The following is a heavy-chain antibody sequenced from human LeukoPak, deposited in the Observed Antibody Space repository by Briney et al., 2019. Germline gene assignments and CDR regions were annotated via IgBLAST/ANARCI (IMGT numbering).Heavy chain of an antibody. D-gene: IGHD6-13*01. Sequence: ASVKVSCKASGYTFSVYYIHWVRQAPGHGLEWMGWINPNSGGTNYAQKFQGRVTMTRDTSISTAYMELSRLRSDDTAVYYCARDRPLSSSWGQGTLVTVSS. J-gene: IGHJ4*02. CDR3: ARDRPLSSS. CDR2: INPNSGGT. CDR1: GYTFSVYY. V-gene: IGHV1-2*02.